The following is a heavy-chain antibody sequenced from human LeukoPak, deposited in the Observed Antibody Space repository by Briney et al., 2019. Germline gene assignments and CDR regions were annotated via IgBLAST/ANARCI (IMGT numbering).Heavy chain of an antibody. J-gene: IGHJ6*02. CDR2: IYYSGST. CDR1: GGSISSYY. Sequence: SETLPLTCTVSGGSISSYYWSWIRQPPGKGLEWIGYIYYSGSTNYNPSLKSRVTISVDTSKNQFSLKLSSVTAADTAVYYCASQDYGDYYGMDVWGQGTTVTVSS. CDR3: ASQDYGDYYGMDV. V-gene: IGHV4-59*08. D-gene: IGHD4-17*01.